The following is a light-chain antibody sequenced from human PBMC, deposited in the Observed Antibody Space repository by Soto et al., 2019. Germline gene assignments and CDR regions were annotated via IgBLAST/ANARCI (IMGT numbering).Light chain of an antibody. Sequence: QSALTQPASVYGSPVQSITISCTRTSSDVGGYNYVSWYQQHPGKAPKLMIYDVSNRPSGVSNRFSGSKSGNTASLTISGLQAEDEADYYWSSYTRSRTLYVVFGGGTKLTVL. J-gene: IGLJ2*01. CDR1: SSDVGGYNY. V-gene: IGLV2-14*01. CDR2: DVS. CDR3: SSYTRSRTLYVV.